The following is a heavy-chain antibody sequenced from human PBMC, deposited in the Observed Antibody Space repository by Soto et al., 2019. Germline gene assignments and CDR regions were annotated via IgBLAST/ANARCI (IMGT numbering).Heavy chain of an antibody. Sequence: QVQLVESGGGVVQPGRSLRLSCAASGFTFSSYGMHWVRQAPGKGLEWVAVISYDGSNKYYADSVKGRFTISRDNSKNTLYLQTNSLRAEDTAVYYCAREGVTAIRRPPDYWGQGTLVTVYS. D-gene: IGHD2-21*02. CDR1: GFTFSSYG. CDR2: ISYDGSNK. J-gene: IGHJ4*02. CDR3: AREGVTAIRRPPDY. V-gene: IGHV3-30*03.